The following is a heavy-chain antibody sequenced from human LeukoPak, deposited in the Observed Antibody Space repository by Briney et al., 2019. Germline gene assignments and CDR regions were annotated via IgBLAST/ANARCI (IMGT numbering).Heavy chain of an antibody. V-gene: IGHV3-30*04. CDR3: ARVDSPHDYGDHYHTFDY. Sequence: PGGSLRLSCAASGFTFSSYAMHWVRQAPGKELEWVAVISYDGSNKYYADSVKGRFTISRDNSKNTLYLQMNSLRAEDTAVYYCARVDSPHDYGDHYHTFDYWGQGTLVTVSS. D-gene: IGHD4-17*01. J-gene: IGHJ4*02. CDR1: GFTFSSYA. CDR2: ISYDGSNK.